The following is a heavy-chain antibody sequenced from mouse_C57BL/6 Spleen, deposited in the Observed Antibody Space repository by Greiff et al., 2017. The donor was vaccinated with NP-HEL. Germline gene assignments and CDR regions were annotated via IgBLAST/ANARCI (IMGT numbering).Heavy chain of an antibody. Sequence: VQLQQSGAELVRPGSSVKLSCKASGYTFTSYWMHWVKQRPIQGLEWIGNIDPSDSETHYNQKFKDKATLTVDKSSSTAYMQLSSLTSEESAVYYCARSGSGVYYFDDWGQGTTLTVSS. V-gene: IGHV1-52*01. CDR3: ARSGSGVYYFDD. D-gene: IGHD1-1*01. J-gene: IGHJ2*01. CDR1: GYTFTSYW. CDR2: IDPSDSET.